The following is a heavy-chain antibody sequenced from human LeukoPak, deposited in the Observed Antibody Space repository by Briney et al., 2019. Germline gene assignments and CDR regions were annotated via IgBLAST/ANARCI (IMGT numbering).Heavy chain of an antibody. CDR3: ARATQRYCSGTTCFPYWFDT. D-gene: IGHD2-2*01. V-gene: IGHV4-4*09. Sequence: SETLSFTCTVSGGSMTHYFWNWIRQPPGKGLEWIGYTHTSGSPDYSRSLKSRVTISLDTSKNQFSLMLSSVTAADTAVYFCARATQRYCSGTTCFPYWFDTWGQGTLATVSS. CDR2: THTSGSP. CDR1: GGSMTHYF. J-gene: IGHJ5*02.